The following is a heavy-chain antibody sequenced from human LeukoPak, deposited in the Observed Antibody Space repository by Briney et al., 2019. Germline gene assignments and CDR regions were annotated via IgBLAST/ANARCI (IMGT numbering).Heavy chain of an antibody. D-gene: IGHD6-19*01. J-gene: IGHJ5*02. CDR1: GFTYSSYW. CDR2: IKQDGSEK. Sequence: PGGSLRLSCAASGFTYSSYWMSWVRQAPGKGLEWVANIKQDGSEKYYVDSVKGRFTISRDNAKNSLYLQMNSLRAEDTAVYYCARDLGRSSGLAPFDPWGQGTLVTVSS. V-gene: IGHV3-7*01. CDR3: ARDLGRSSGLAPFDP.